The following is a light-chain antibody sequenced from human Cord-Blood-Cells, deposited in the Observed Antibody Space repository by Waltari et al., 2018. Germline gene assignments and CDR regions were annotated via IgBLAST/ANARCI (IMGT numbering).Light chain of an antibody. CDR2: DVS. CDR1: SSYVGGYNY. CDR3: SSYTSSNWV. V-gene: IGLV2-14*01. Sequence: QSALTQPASVSGSPGQSITISCTGTSSYVGGYNYVSWYQQHPGKAPKLMIYDVSKRPSGVSNRFSGSKSGNTASLTISGLQAEDEADYYCSSYTSSNWVFGGGTKLTVL. J-gene: IGLJ3*02.